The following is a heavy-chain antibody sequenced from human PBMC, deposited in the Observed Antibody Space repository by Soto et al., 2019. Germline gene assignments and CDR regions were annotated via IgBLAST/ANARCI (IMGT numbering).Heavy chain of an antibody. J-gene: IGHJ4*02. CDR1: AGFTFSDHY. D-gene: IGHD6-13*01. CDR3: TRLWGYTNNQVGPLDY. CDR2: SRNKADSYTT. V-gene: IGHV3-72*01. Sequence: EVQLVESGGGLVQPGGSLRLSCVASAGFTFSDHYMDWVRQAPGKGLEWVGRSRNKADSYTTEYAASVKGRFTISRDDPKNSRYLQMNSLKTGDTAGYYCTRLWGYTNNQVGPLDYWGQGTLVTVSS.